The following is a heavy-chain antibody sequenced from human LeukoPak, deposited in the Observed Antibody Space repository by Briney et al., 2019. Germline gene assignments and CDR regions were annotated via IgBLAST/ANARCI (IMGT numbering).Heavy chain of an antibody. CDR2: IYYSGST. D-gene: IGHD6-13*01. Sequence: PSETLSLTCTVSGGSISSSSYYWGWIRQPPGKGLEWIGSIYYSGSTYYNPSLKSRVTISVDTSKNQFSLKLSSVTAADTAVYYCARYGEVGSSWYSGQYMDVWGKGTTVTISS. V-gene: IGHV4-39*01. J-gene: IGHJ6*03. CDR1: GGSISSSSYY. CDR3: ARYGEVGSSWYSGQYMDV.